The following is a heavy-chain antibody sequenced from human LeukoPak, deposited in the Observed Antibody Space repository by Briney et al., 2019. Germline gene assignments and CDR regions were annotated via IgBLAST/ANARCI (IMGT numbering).Heavy chain of an antibody. CDR3: AIPYDYGSGSYYNAFDY. Sequence: GESLKISCKGSGYSFTSYWIGWVRQMPGKGLEWMGIIYPGDSDTRYSPSFQGQVTISADKSISTAYLQWGSLKASDTAMYCCAIPYDYGSGSYYNAFDYWGQGTLVTVSS. D-gene: IGHD3-10*01. CDR2: IYPGDSDT. V-gene: IGHV5-51*01. CDR1: GYSFTSYW. J-gene: IGHJ4*02.